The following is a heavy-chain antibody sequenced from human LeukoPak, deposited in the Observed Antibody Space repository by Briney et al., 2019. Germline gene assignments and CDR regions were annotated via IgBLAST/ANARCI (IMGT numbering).Heavy chain of an antibody. CDR2: IYYTGTT. J-gene: IGHJ4*02. V-gene: IGHV4-59*01. D-gene: IGHD1-26*01. CDR1: GGSIISYY. CDR3: AGGHYPLEY. Sequence: PSETLSLTCTASGGSIISYYWSWIRQPPGKGLEWIGYIYYTGTTNYNPSLKSRVTISVDTSKNHFSLKLSSVTAADTAVYYCAGGHYPLEYWGQGTLVTVSS.